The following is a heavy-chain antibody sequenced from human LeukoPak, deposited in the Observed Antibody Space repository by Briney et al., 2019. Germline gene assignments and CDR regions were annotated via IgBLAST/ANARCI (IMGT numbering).Heavy chain of an antibody. CDR1: GFTFSSYA. CDR3: ARAGDYYDTHYFDY. V-gene: IGHV3-20*04. Sequence: PGGSLRLSCEASGFTFSSYAMSWVRQAPGKGLAWVSGIDWNGGNTVYADSVKGRFTVSRDNAKNSLYLQMNSLRAEDTALYYCARAGDYYDTHYFDYWGQGTLVSVSS. D-gene: IGHD3-22*01. J-gene: IGHJ4*02. CDR2: IDWNGGNT.